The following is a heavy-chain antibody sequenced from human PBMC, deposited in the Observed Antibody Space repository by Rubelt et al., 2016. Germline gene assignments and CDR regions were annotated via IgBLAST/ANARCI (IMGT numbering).Heavy chain of an antibody. Sequence: PGKGLEWMGIIYPGDSDTRYSPSFQGQVTISADKSISTAYLQWSSLKASDTAMYYCARRGSGSYSQYYGMDVWGQGTTVTVSS. D-gene: IGHD3-10*01. J-gene: IGHJ6*02. CDR3: ARRGSGSYSQYYGMDV. CDR2: IYPGDSDT. V-gene: IGHV5-51*01.